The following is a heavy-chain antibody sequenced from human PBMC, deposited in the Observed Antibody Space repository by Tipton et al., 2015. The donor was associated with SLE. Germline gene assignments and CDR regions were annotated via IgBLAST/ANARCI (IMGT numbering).Heavy chain of an antibody. CDR2: IRYDGSNK. V-gene: IGHV3-30*02. CDR3: ASPDADTAMVFDY. J-gene: IGHJ4*02. D-gene: IGHD5-18*01. CDR1: GFTFSSYG. Sequence: SLRLSCAASGFTFSSYGMHWVRQAPGKGLEWVAFIRYDGSNKYYADSVKGRFTISRDNSKNTLYLQMNSLRAEDTAVYYCASPDADTAMVFDYWGQGTLVTVSS.